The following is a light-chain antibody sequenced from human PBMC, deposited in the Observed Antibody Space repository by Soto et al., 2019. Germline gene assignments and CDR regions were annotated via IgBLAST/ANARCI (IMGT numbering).Light chain of an antibody. Sequence: EIVLTQSPGTLSLSPGERATLSCRASQNVDSSYLAWYQQRPGQAPRLLIYGPSSRATGIPDRFSGSGSGTDFSLTISRLEAEDFAVYYCQQYGNSPDTFGQGTKLEIK. J-gene: IGKJ2*01. CDR2: GPS. CDR3: QQYGNSPDT. V-gene: IGKV3-20*01. CDR1: QNVDSSY.